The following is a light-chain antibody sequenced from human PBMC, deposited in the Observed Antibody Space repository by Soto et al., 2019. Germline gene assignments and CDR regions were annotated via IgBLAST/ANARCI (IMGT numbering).Light chain of an antibody. V-gene: IGKV1-33*01. CDR3: QQYDNLPV. CDR1: QGIRND. Sequence: DIQMTQSPSSLSASVGDRVTITCRASQGIRNDLGWYQQKPGKAPKLLIYDASNLETGVQSRFSGSGSGTDFTFTISSLQPEDIATYYCQQYDNLPVFGPGTKVDIK. CDR2: DAS. J-gene: IGKJ3*01.